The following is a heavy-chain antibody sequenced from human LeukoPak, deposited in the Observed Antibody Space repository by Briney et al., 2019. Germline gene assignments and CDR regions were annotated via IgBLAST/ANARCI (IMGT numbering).Heavy chain of an antibody. CDR2: ISAYNGNT. Sequence: ASVKVSCKASGYTFTSYGISWVRQAPGQGLEWMGWISAYNGNTNYAQKLQGRVTMTTDTSTSTAYMELRSLRSEDTAVYYCARGTYQLLSEGPFDPWGQGTLVTVSS. J-gene: IGHJ5*02. V-gene: IGHV1-18*01. CDR3: ARGTYQLLSEGPFDP. CDR1: GYTFTSYG. D-gene: IGHD2-2*01.